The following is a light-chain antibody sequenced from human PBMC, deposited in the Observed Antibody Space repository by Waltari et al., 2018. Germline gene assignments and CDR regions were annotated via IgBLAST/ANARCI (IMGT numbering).Light chain of an antibody. J-gene: IGKJ2*01. Sequence: DIVMTQSPLSLPVTPGEPASIPCRSSQSVLHSNGNNYLDWYVQKPGQSPQFLSYRGSNRASGVPDRFSGSGSGTDFTLKISRVEAEDVGVYYCMQPLQTPYTFGQGTKLEIK. CDR1: QSVLHSNGNNY. CDR2: RGS. CDR3: MQPLQTPYT. V-gene: IGKV2-28*01.